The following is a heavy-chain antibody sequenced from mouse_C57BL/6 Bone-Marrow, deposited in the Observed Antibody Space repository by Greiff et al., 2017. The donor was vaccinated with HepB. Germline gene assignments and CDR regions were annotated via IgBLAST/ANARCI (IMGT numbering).Heavy chain of an antibody. Sequence: QVQLQQPGAELVKPGASVKLSCKASGYTFTSYWMHWVKQRPGQGLEWIGRIDPTGGGTNYNEKFKSKATLTVDKPSSTAYMQLSSLTSEDSAVYYCARKGYYSNYYFDYWGQGTTLTVSS. CDR2: IDPTGGGT. CDR1: GYTFTSYW. V-gene: IGHV1-72*01. J-gene: IGHJ2*01. D-gene: IGHD2-5*01. CDR3: ARKGYYSNYYFDY.